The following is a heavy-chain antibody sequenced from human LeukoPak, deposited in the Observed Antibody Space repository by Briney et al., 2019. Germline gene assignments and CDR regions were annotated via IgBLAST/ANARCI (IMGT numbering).Heavy chain of an antibody. CDR3: ARPGMWYFDY. V-gene: IGHV1-46*03. D-gene: IGHD2-21*01. J-gene: IGHJ4*02. CDR1: GYTFTSYY. Sequence: GASVKVSCKASGYTFTSYYMHWVRQAPGQGLELMGIINPSGGSTSYAQKFQGRVTMTRDTSTSTVYMELSSLRSEDTAVYSCARPGMWYFDYWGQGTLVTVSS. CDR2: INPSGGST.